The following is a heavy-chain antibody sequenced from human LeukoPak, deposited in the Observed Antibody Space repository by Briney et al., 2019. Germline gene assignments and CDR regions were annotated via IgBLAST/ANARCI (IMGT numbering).Heavy chain of an antibody. D-gene: IGHD3-10*01. V-gene: IGHV3-30*18. CDR3: AKGHRITMVRGVRFDY. Sequence: GRSLRLSCAASGFTFSSYGMHWVRQAPGKGLEWAAVISYDGSNKYYADSVKGRFTISRDNSKNTLYLQMNSLRAEDTAVYYCAKGHRITMVRGVRFDYWGQGTLVTVSS. CDR1: GFTFSSYG. CDR2: ISYDGSNK. J-gene: IGHJ4*02.